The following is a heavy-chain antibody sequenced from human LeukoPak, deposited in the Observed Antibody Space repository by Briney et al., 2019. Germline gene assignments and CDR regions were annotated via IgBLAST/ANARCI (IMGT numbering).Heavy chain of an antibody. J-gene: IGHJ4*02. CDR1: GGSICSYY. D-gene: IGHD2-2*01. V-gene: IGHV4-59*01. CDR2: IYYSGST. Sequence: SETLSLTCTVSGGSICSYYWSWIRQPPGKGLEWIGYIYYSGSTNYNPSLKSRVTISVDTSKNQFSLKLSSVTAADTAVYYCARARYCSSTSCYPTPYYFDYWGQGTLVTVSS. CDR3: ARARYCSSTSCYPTPYYFDY.